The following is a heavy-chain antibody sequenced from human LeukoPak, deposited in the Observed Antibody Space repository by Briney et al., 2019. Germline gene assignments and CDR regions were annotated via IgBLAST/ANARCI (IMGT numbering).Heavy chain of an antibody. CDR2: ISGSGGST. D-gene: IGHD3-22*01. Sequence: GGSLRLSCAASGFTFSSCWMSWVRQAPGKGLEWVSAISGSGGSTYYADSVKGRFTISRDNSKNTLYLQMNSLRAEDTAVYYCAKRSGGYQDYWGQGTLVTVSS. J-gene: IGHJ4*02. V-gene: IGHV3-23*01. CDR3: AKRSGGYQDY. CDR1: GFTFSSCW.